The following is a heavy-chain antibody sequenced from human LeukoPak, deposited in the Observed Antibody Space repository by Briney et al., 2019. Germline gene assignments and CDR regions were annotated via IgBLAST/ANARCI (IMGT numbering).Heavy chain of an antibody. J-gene: IGHJ4*02. V-gene: IGHV3-7*03. CDR2: IKKDGSQK. Sequence: PGWSLRLSCAASGFTFSSFWMSWVRQAPGKGLEWVANIKKDGSQKYYVDSVEGRFTISRDNAKNSLYLQVDSLRVDDTPVYYCTRVFGGYDVSDYWGQGTLVTVSS. D-gene: IGHD3-3*01. CDR1: GFTFSSFW. CDR3: TRVFGGYDVSDY.